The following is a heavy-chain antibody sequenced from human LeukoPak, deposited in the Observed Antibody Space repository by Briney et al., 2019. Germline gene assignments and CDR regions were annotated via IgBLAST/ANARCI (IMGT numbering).Heavy chain of an antibody. CDR2: ISAYNGNT. Sequence: ASVKVSCKASGYTFTSYGISWGRQAPGQGLEWMGWISAYNGNTNYAQKLQGRVTMTRDTSINTAYMELSSLSFDDTAVYYCARGLGDYYDKSYFDFWGQGSPVIVSS. CDR1: GYTFTSYG. J-gene: IGHJ4*02. CDR3: ARGLGDYYDKSYFDF. V-gene: IGHV1-18*01. D-gene: IGHD3-22*01.